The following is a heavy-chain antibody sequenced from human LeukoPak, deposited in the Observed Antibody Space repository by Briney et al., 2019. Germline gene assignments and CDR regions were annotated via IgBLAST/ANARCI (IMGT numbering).Heavy chain of an antibody. D-gene: IGHD5-18*01. CDR1: GFTFSSYG. J-gene: IGHJ4*02. CDR2: ISGSDGDDNT. V-gene: IGHV3-23*01. CDR3: AKVGPGAARDY. Sequence: GGSLRLSCAASGFTFSSYGMHWVRQAPGKGLEWVSGISGSDGDDNTYYVDSVKGRFTISRDNSRNTLYMQMNSLRAEDTAVYYCAKVGPGAARDYWGQGTLVTVSS.